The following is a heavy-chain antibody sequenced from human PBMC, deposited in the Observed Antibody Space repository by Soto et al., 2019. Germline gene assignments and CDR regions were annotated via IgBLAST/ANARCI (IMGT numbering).Heavy chain of an antibody. D-gene: IGHD3-10*01. CDR3: ARDPYYYGYIDY. CDR2: ITTIGNTI. J-gene: IGHJ4*02. V-gene: IGHV3-11*01. Sequence: PGGSLRLSCAASGFTFGDYDMSWIRQAPGKGLEWISYITTIGNTIYYADSVKGRFTISRDNTKRLLYLQMNSLRAEDTAVYYCARDPYYYGYIDYWGQGTLVTVSS. CDR1: GFTFGDYD.